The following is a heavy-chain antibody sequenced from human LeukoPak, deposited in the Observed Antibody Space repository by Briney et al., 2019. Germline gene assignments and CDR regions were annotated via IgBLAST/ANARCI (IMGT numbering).Heavy chain of an antibody. CDR1: GFTFSDYY. J-gene: IGHJ5*02. CDR2: ISSSGSTI. V-gene: IGHV3-11*01. CDR3: ARNRHYDFWSGPGFDP. Sequence: GGSLRLSCAASGFTFSDYYMSWVRQAPGKGLEWVSYISSSGSTIYYADSVKGRFTISRGNAKNSLYLQMNSLRAEDTAVYYCARNRHYDFWSGPGFDPWGQGTLVTVSS. D-gene: IGHD3-3*01.